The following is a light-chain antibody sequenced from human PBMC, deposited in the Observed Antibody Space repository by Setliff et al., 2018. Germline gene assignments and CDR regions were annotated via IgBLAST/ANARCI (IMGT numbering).Light chain of an antibody. V-gene: IGLV1-51*01. J-gene: IGLJ2*01. CDR1: SSNIGSSY. CDR2: DNN. CDR3: ATWDFSLRGVV. Sequence: QSALTQPPSVSAAPRQKVTISCSGSSSNIGSSYVSWYQQVPGTAPKLLIYDNNKRPSGIPDRFSGSKSGASGTLGITWLQTGDEAEYYCATWDFSLRGVVFGGGTKVTVL.